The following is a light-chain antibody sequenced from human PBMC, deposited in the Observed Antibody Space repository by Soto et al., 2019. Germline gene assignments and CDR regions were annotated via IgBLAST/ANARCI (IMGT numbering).Light chain of an antibody. V-gene: IGKV1-39*01. Sequence: DIQMTQSPSSLSASVGDRVTITCRASQSISSYLNWYQQKPGKAPKLLIYAASSLQSGVPLRFSGSGSGTDFTLTISSLQTEDIATYYCQQSYSTPPYTFGQGTKLEIK. CDR2: AAS. J-gene: IGKJ2*01. CDR1: QSISSY. CDR3: QQSYSTPPYT.